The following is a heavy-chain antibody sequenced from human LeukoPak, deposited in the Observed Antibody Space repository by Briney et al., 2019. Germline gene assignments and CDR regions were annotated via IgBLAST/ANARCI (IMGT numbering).Heavy chain of an antibody. V-gene: IGHV1-69*13. Sequence: ASVTVSCKASGGTFSSYAISWVRQAPGQGLEWMGGIIPIFGTANYAQKFQGRVTITADESTSTAYKELSSLRSEDTAVYYCASPTPKYGDYVHYGMDVWGQGTTVTVSS. D-gene: IGHD4-17*01. CDR2: IIPIFGTA. CDR1: GGTFSSYA. J-gene: IGHJ6*02. CDR3: ASPTPKYGDYVHYGMDV.